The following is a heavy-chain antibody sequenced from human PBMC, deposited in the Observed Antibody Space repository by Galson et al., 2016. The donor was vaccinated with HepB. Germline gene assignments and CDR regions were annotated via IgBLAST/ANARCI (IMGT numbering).Heavy chain of an antibody. CDR1: GGSISSAYW. J-gene: IGHJ6*02. CDR2: IFHSGVT. CDR3: AGFRHGMSRGVSNYFYYGLDL. D-gene: IGHD3-10*01. Sequence: ETLSLTCAVSGGSISSAYWWSWVRQPPGKGLEWIGEIFHSGVTTFNPSLKSRVTMSVDKSKNHFSVTLSSVTAADTAVHYCAGFRHGMSRGVSNYFYYGLDLWGQGTTVTVSS. V-gene: IGHV4-4*02.